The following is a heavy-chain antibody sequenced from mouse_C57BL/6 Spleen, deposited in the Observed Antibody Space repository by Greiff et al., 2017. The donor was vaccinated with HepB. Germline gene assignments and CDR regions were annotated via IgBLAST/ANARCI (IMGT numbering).Heavy chain of an antibody. Sequence: VKLMESGAELVRPGASVKLSCKASGYTFTDYYINWVKQRPGQGLEWIARIYPGSGNTYYNEKFKGKATLTAEKSSSTAYMQLSSLTSEDSAVYFCARGVAGYFHYWGQGTTLTVSS. CDR1: GYTFTDYY. J-gene: IGHJ2*01. CDR3: ARGVAGYFHY. V-gene: IGHV1-76*01. CDR2: IYPGSGNT. D-gene: IGHD1-1*02.